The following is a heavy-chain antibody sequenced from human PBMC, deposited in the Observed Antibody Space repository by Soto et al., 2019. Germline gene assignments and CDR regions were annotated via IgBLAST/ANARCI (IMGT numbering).Heavy chain of an antibody. V-gene: IGHV3-23*01. CDR3: AKAGDTGNHYFDR. D-gene: IGHD5-18*01. CDR2: ISGRGDFT. J-gene: IGHJ4*02. Sequence: EVHVLESGGGLVQPGGSLRLSCAASGFAFSSYAMSWVRQAPGKGLERVSSISGRGDFTYYADSVRGRFTVSSDNSMDTLSLQMNGLRAEDTAIYYCAKAGDTGNHYFDRWGQGTLVTVSS. CDR1: GFAFSSYA.